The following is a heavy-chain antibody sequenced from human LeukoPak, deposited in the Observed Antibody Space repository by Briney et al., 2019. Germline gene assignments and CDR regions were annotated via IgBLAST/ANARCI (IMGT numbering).Heavy chain of an antibody. Sequence: SETLSLTCTVSGGSISSGDYYWSWIRQPPGKGLEWIGYIYYSGSTYYNPSLKSRVTISVDTSKNQFSLKLSSVTAADTAVYYCARDLYDSSGYGAFDIWGQGTMVTVSS. D-gene: IGHD3-22*01. CDR2: IYYSGST. J-gene: IGHJ3*02. CDR1: GGSISSGDYY. V-gene: IGHV4-30-4*01. CDR3: ARDLYDSSGYGAFDI.